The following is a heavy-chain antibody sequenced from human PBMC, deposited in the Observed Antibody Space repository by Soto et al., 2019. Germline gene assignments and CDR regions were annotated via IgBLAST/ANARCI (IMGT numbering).Heavy chain of an antibody. CDR3: ARSGDNYNVLDY. J-gene: IGHJ4*02. V-gene: IGHV3-11*06. CDR1: GFAFSDYY. CDR2: SSNSGTYT. D-gene: IGHD3-10*02. Sequence: GGSLRLSCVASGFAFSDYYMSWVRQAPGKGLEWLSYSSNSGTYTKYAGSVKGRFSISRDNAKNSLYLQINSLRGEDTAIYYCARSGDNYNVLDYWGQGTPVTVSS.